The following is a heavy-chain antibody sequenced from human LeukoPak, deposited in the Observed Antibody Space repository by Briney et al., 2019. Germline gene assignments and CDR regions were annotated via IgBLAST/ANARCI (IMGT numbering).Heavy chain of an antibody. CDR3: ARRIPGHDAFDI. J-gene: IGHJ3*02. V-gene: IGHV3-7*03. D-gene: IGHD2-21*01. CDR2: IKQDGSEK. CDR1: GFTFSNFW. Sequence: TGGSLRLSCAASGFTFSNFWMSWVRQAPGKGLEWVASIKQDGSEKYYVDSVKGRFTISRDNTMNSLYLQMNSLRAEDTAIYYCARRIPGHDAFDIWGQGTMVTVS.